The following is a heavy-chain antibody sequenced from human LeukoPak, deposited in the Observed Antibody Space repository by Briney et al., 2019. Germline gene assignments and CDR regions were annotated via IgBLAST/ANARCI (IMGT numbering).Heavy chain of an antibody. CDR1: GFTFSDYW. J-gene: IGHJ4*02. V-gene: IGHV3-74*01. D-gene: IGHD6-19*01. CDR3: ARPVTGTYAPLDS. CDR2: INSEGSST. Sequence: GGSLRLSCAVSGFTFSDYWMHWVRQAPGKGLVYVSRINSEGSSTNYADSVQGRFTISRDNTKNTVYLQMTSLRAEDTAVYYCARPVTGTYAPLDSWGQGTLVTVSS.